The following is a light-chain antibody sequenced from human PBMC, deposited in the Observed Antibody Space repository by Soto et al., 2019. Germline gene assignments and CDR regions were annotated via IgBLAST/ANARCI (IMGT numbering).Light chain of an antibody. CDR1: SSNIGAGYD. Sequence: QSVLXQPPSVSGAPGQXVTISXTGSSSNIGAGYDVHWYQQLPGTAPILLIYGNSNRPSGVPDRFSGSKSGTSASLAITGLQAEDEADYYCQSYDSSLSGSVFGGGTKLTVL. CDR2: GNS. V-gene: IGLV1-40*01. J-gene: IGLJ3*02. CDR3: QSYDSSLSGSV.